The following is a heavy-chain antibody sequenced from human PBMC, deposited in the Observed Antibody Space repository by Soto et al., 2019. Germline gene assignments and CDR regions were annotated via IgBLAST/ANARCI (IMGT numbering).Heavy chain of an antibody. CDR3: ARAHEVAWFDS. J-gene: IGHJ5*01. V-gene: IGHV3-21*01. CDR2: ITNRGTHT. D-gene: IGHD2-15*01. CDR1: GFSFSSYT. Sequence: EVQLVESGGGLVKPGESLRLSCAASGFSFSSYTMNSVRQAPGKGLQWVSSITNRGTHTYSADSVKGRFTISRDNDKNSLYLQMNNLRAEDTAIYFCARAHEVAWFDSWGLGTLVTVTS.